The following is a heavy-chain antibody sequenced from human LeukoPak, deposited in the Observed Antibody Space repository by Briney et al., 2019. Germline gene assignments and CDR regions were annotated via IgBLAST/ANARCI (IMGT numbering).Heavy chain of an antibody. Sequence: GGSLRLSCAASGFTFSSYSMNWVRQAPGKGLEWVSSISSSSSYIYYADSVKGRFTISRDNAKNSLYLQMNSLRAEDTAVYYCARDIVVVPAATDGFSDYWGQGTLVTVSS. CDR1: GFTFSSYS. CDR3: ARDIVVVPAATDGFSDY. CDR2: ISSSSSYI. V-gene: IGHV3-21*01. D-gene: IGHD2-2*01. J-gene: IGHJ4*02.